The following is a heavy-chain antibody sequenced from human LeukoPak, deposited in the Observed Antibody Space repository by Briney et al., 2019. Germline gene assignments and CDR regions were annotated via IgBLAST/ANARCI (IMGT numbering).Heavy chain of an antibody. J-gene: IGHJ4*02. CDR2: MSYDGSNK. CDR3: ARGAGYNYPYYFDY. V-gene: IGHV3-30*03. Sequence: PGGSLRLSCAASGFTFSNYGMHWVRQAPGKGLEWVAVMSYDGSNKYYADSVKGRFTISRDNSKNTLYLQMNSLRAEDTAVYYCARGAGYNYPYYFDYWGQGTLVTVSS. CDR1: GFTFSNYG. D-gene: IGHD5-24*01.